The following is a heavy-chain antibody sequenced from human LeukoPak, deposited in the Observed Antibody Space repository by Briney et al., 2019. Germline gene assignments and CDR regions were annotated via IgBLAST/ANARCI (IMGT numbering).Heavy chain of an antibody. J-gene: IGHJ6*03. CDR3: AILEDYYYYMDV. V-gene: IGHV3-21*01. CDR2: ISSSSSYI. CDR1: GFTFSSYS. Sequence: TPGGSLRLSCAASGFTFSSYSMNWVRQAPGKGLEWVSSISSSSSYIYYADSVKGRFTISRDNAKNSLYLQMNSLRAEDTPVYYCAILEDYYYYMDVWGKGTTVTVSS. D-gene: IGHD3-3*01.